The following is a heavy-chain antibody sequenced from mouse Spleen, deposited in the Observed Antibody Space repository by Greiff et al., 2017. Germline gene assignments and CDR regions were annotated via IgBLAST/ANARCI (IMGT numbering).Heavy chain of an antibody. CDR3: ARWLLLTWYYAMDY. CDR1: GYTFTSYW. J-gene: IGHJ4*01. D-gene: IGHD2-3*01. CDR2: IHPNSGST. V-gene: IGHV1-64*01. Sequence: QVQLKQSGAELVKPGASVKLSCKASGYTFTSYWMHWVKQRPGQGLEWIGMIHPNSGSTNYNEKFKSKATLTVDKSSSTAYMQLSSLTSEDSAVYYCARWLLLTWYYAMDYWGQGTSVTVSS.